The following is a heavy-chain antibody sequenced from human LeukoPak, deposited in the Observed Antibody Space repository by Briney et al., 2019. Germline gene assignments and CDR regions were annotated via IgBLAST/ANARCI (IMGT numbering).Heavy chain of an antibody. D-gene: IGHD4-17*01. CDR2: ISASGGST. Sequence: GGSLRLSCAASGFTFSSYAMSWVRQAPGKGLEWVSTISASGGSTFYADSVKGRFTISRDNSKSTLYLQMNSLRAEDTAVYCCAKPPTTVNSYFDYWGQGTLVTVSS. CDR3: AKPPTTVNSYFDY. CDR1: GFTFSSYA. V-gene: IGHV3-23*01. J-gene: IGHJ4*02.